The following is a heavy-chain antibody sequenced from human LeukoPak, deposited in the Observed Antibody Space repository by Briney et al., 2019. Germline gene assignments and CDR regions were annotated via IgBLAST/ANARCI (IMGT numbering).Heavy chain of an antibody. V-gene: IGHV3-7*01. CDR1: GFTFSSYW. CDR2: IKPDGSEI. CDR3: ATSRFYLES. J-gene: IGHJ4*02. Sequence: PGGSLRLSCAASGFTFSSYWMSLVRQAPEKGLEWVAKIKPDGSEIYHVDSVQGRFTISRDNAKNSLCLQMNSLRAEDTAVYYCATSRFYLESWGQGTLVTVSS.